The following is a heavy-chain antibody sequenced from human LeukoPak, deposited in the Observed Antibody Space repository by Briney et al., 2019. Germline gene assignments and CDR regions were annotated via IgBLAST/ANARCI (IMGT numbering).Heavy chain of an antibody. V-gene: IGHV4-4*07. D-gene: IGHD2-21*01. CDR3: ARDNCGGDCYSPDYYYYYMDV. Sequence: SETLSLTCTVSGGSISSYYWSWIRQPAGKGLEWIGRIYTSGSTNYNPPLKSRVTMSVDTSKNQFSLKLSSVTAADTAVYYCARDNCGGDCYSPDYYYYYMDVWGKGTTVTVSS. J-gene: IGHJ6*03. CDR2: IYTSGST. CDR1: GGSISSYY.